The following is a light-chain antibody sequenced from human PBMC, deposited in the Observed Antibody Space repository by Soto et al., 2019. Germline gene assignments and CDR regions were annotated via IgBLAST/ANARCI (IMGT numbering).Light chain of an antibody. V-gene: IGLV2-14*01. CDR1: SSDVGGYNY. J-gene: IGLJ2*01. CDR2: DVS. CDR3: RSYTSSSTLV. Sequence: QSALTQPASVSGSPGQSITISCTGTSSDVGGYNYVSWYQQYPGKAPKLMIYDVSNRPSGVSNRFSGSKSGNTASLNISVLQAEDEADYYCRSYTSSSTLVFGGGTKVPVL.